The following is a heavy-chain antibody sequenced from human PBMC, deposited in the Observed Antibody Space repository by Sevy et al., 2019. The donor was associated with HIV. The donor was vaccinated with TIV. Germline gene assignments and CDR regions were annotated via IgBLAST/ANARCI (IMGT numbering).Heavy chain of an antibody. CDR3: AREIVEYYDSRTFDI. V-gene: IGHV4-61*01. J-gene: IGHJ3*02. D-gene: IGHD3-22*01. CDR1: GGSVSSGSYY. CDR2: IYYSGST. Sequence: SETLSLTCTVSGGSVSSGSYYWSWIRQPPGKGLEWIGYIYYSGSTNYNPSLKSRVTISVDTSKNQFSLMLSSVTAADTAGYYCAREIVEYYDSRTFDIWGQGTMVTVSS.